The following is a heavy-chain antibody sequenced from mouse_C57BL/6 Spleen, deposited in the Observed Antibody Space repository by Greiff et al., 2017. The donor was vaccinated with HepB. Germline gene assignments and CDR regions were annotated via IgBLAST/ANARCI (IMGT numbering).Heavy chain of an antibody. CDR2: INPSSGYT. D-gene: IGHD1-1*01. CDR1: GYTFTSYW. J-gene: IGHJ3*01. Sequence: VKLMESGAELAKPGASVKLSCKASGYTFTSYWMHWVKQRPGQGLEWIGYINPSSGYTKYNQKFKDKATLTADKSSSTAYMQLSSLTYEDSAVYYCARRDYGSSYEGFFAYWGQGTLVTVSA. V-gene: IGHV1-7*01. CDR3: ARRDYGSSYEGFFAY.